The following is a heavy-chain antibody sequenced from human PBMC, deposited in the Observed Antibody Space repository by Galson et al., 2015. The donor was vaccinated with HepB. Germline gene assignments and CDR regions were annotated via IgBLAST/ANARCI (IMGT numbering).Heavy chain of an antibody. CDR2: IWYDGSNK. Sequence: SLRLSCAASGFTFSSYGMHWVRQAPGKGLEWVAVIWYDGSNKYYADSVKGRFTISRDNSKNTLYLQMNSLRAEDTAVYYCARRSKLWSPPYYYYGMDVWGQGTTVTVSS. CDR1: GFTFSSYG. V-gene: IGHV3-33*01. J-gene: IGHJ6*02. CDR3: ARRSKLWSPPYYYYGMDV. D-gene: IGHD5-18*01.